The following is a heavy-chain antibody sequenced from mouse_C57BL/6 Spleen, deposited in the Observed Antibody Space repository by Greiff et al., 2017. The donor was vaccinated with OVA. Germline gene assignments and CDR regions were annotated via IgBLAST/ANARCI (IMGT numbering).Heavy chain of an antibody. D-gene: IGHD2-4*01. V-gene: IGHV3-6*01. CDR1: GYSITSGYY. J-gene: IGHJ2*01. CDR2: ISYDGSN. CDR3: ANYDYEH. Sequence: EVKVEESGPGLVKPSQSLSLTCSVTGYSITSGYYWNWIRQFPGNKLEWMGYISYDGSNNYNPSLKNRISITRDTSKNQFFLKLNSVTTEDTATYYCANYDYEHWGQGTTLTVSS.